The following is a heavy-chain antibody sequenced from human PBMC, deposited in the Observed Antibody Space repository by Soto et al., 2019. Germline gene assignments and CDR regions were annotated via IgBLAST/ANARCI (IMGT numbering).Heavy chain of an antibody. CDR3: VRSWFDP. Sequence: QVQLVQSGAEVKKPGSSVKVSCKASGGTFSSYAISWVRQAPGQGLEWMGGIIPIFGTANYAQKSQGRGSITADESTNKAYMELSSLRSEDTAVYYCVRSWFDPWGQGTLVTVSS. CDR1: GGTFSSYA. J-gene: IGHJ5*02. V-gene: IGHV1-69*12. D-gene: IGHD6-6*01. CDR2: IIPIFGTA.